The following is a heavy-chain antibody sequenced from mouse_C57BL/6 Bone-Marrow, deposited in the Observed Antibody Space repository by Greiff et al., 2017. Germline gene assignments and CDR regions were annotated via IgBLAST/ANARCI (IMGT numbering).Heavy chain of an antibody. CDR2: ISGGGGNT. CDR1: GFTFSSYT. CDR3: ARPPLYYAMDY. V-gene: IGHV5-9*01. J-gene: IGHJ4*01. Sequence: DVKLVESGGGLVKPGGSLKLSCAASGFTFSSYTMSWVRQTPEKRLEWVATISGGGGNTYYPDSVKGRFTISRDNAKNTLYLQMSSLRSEDTALYYCARPPLYYAMDYWGQGTSVTVSS.